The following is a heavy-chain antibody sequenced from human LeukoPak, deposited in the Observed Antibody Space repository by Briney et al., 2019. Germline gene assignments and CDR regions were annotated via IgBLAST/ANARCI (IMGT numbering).Heavy chain of an antibody. CDR3: AGGTFGSSWYLDY. CDR1: GYSISSGYY. Sequence: PSETLSLTCTVSGYSISSGYYWGWIRQPPGKGLEWIGSIYHSGSTYYNPSLKSRVTISVDTSKNQFSLKLSSVTAADTAVYYCAGGTFGSSWYLDYWGQGTLVTVSS. D-gene: IGHD6-13*01. CDR2: IYHSGST. V-gene: IGHV4-38-2*02. J-gene: IGHJ4*02.